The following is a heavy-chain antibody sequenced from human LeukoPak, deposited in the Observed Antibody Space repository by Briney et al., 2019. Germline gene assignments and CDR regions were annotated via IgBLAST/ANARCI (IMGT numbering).Heavy chain of an antibody. Sequence: GGSLRLSCAASGFTFSSYAMSWVRQAPGKGLEWVSAISGSGGSTYYADSVKGRFTISRDNSKNTLYLQMNSLRAEDTAVYYCAKVAYYDFWSGTRRRAYYFDYWGQGTLVTVSS. J-gene: IGHJ4*02. D-gene: IGHD3-3*01. CDR3: AKVAYYDFWSGTRRRAYYFDY. V-gene: IGHV3-23*01. CDR1: GFTFSSYA. CDR2: ISGSGGST.